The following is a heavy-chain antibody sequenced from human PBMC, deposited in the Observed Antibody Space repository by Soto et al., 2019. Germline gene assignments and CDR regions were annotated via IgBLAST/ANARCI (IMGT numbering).Heavy chain of an antibody. CDR1: GGSITGAYY. D-gene: IGHD2-15*01. Sequence: TLSLTCNVPGGSITGAYYWNWIRQHPGKGLEWIGPIHYRGTTDYNPSLKSRITISLDRSKNQFALKLSSVTAADTAVYYCARVRDSFGLDVWGQGTTVTVS. J-gene: IGHJ6*02. CDR2: IHYRGTT. CDR3: ARVRDSFGLDV. V-gene: IGHV4-31*03.